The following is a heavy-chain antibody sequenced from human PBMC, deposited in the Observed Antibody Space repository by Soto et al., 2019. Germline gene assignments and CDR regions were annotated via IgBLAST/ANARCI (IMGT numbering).Heavy chain of an antibody. Sequence: SETLSLTCTVSGGSISSSSYYWGWIRQPPGKGLEWIGSIYYSGSTYYNPSLKSRVTISVDTSKNQFSLKLSSVTAADTAVYYCAREGLGYCSSTSCQGPHYYYYGTDVWGQGTTVTVSS. V-gene: IGHV4-39*02. CDR1: GGSISSSSYY. D-gene: IGHD2-2*01. CDR3: AREGLGYCSSTSCQGPHYYYYGTDV. J-gene: IGHJ6*02. CDR2: IYYSGST.